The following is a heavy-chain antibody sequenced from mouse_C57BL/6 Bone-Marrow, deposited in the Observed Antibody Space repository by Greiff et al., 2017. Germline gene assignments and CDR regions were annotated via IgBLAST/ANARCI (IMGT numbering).Heavy chain of an antibody. Sequence: VQLQQSGAELARPGASVKLSCKASGYTFTSYGISWVKQRTGQGLEWIGEIYPRSGNTYYNEKFKGKATLTADKSSSTAYMELRSLTSEDSAVYFCARWGYGRVDFDYWGQGTTLTVSS. CDR3: ARWGYGRVDFDY. CDR1: GYTFTSYG. V-gene: IGHV1-81*01. D-gene: IGHD1-1*01. CDR2: IYPRSGNT. J-gene: IGHJ2*01.